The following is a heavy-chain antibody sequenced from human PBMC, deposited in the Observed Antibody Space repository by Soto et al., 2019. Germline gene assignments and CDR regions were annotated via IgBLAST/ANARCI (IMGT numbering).Heavy chain of an antibody. J-gene: IGHJ4*02. V-gene: IGHV1-69*01. CDR2: IVPIYRTA. CDR3: VRDSGAKLSSS. D-gene: IGHD6-13*01. CDR1: GGTFSSYR. Sequence: QVQLVQSGAEVKKPGSSVKVSCKASGGTFSSYRINWVRQAPGQGHEWVGGIVPIYRTADYAQKFQGRVTITEDESARTSYMELRSLKSQDKAVYYCVRDSGAKLSSSWGQGTLVTVSS.